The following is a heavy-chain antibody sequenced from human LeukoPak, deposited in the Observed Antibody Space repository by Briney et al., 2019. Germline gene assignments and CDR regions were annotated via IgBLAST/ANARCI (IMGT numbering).Heavy chain of an antibody. CDR3: ARHYYGPFDY. J-gene: IGHJ4*02. CDR1: GGSISSYY. Sequence: SETLSLTCAVSGGSISSYYWSWIRQPPGKGLEWIAYIYYTGSTNSNPSLKSRVTISVDTSKNQFSLKLSSVTAADTAVYYCARHYYGPFDYWGQGTLVTVSS. V-gene: IGHV4-59*08. D-gene: IGHD3-22*01. CDR2: IYYTGST.